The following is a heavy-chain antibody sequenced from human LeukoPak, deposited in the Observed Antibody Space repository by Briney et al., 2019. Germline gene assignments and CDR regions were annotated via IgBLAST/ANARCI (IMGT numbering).Heavy chain of an antibody. CDR1: GGTFSRYG. J-gene: IGHJ6*03. Sequence: GSSVKVSCKASGGTFSRYGISWVRQAPGQGLEWMGGIIPIFGTTNYAQKFQGRVTITADESTSTAYMELSSLRSEDTAVYYCAKTYYDFWSETPYYYYYMDVWGKGTTVTVSS. D-gene: IGHD3-3*01. CDR2: IIPIFGTT. CDR3: AKTYYDFWSETPYYYYYMDV. V-gene: IGHV1-69*01.